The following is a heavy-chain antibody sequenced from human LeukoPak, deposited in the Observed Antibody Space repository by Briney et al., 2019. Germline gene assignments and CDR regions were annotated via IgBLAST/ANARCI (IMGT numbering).Heavy chain of an antibody. CDR3: ARLVVTSGLNWFDP. D-gene: IGHD2-21*01. V-gene: IGHV4-59*08. J-gene: IGHJ5*02. Sequence: SETLSLTCTVSGGSISSYYWSWIRQPPGKGLEWIGYIHYSGRTNYNPSLKSRATISADTPKNQFPLKLSSVTAADTAVYYCARLVVTSGLNWFDPWGQGTLVTVSS. CDR2: IHYSGRT. CDR1: GGSISSYY.